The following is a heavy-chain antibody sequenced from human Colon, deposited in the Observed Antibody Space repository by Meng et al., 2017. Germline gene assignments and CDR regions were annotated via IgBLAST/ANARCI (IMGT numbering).Heavy chain of an antibody. J-gene: IGHJ4*02. D-gene: IGHD2-15*01. CDR3: ARESADGGSFDL. Sequence: QAPLAQSGAEVKTRGPSVTVSCKASGYTLYIHWVRLRPGEGLEWMGRINPRTGDTKSAQSFQGRVTMTRDTSTTTFSMDLRSLTTDDSAIYFCARESADGGSFDLWGQGTLVTVSS. V-gene: IGHV1-2*06. CDR2: INPRTGDT. CDR1: GYTLY.